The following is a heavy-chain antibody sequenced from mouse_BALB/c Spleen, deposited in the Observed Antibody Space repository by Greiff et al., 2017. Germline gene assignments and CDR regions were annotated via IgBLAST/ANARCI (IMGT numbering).Heavy chain of an antibody. CDR2: IYPSDSYT. CDR3: TGTVYYAMDY. Sequence: QVQLQQPGAELVRPGASVKLSCKASGYTFTSYWINWVKQRPGQGLEWIGNIYPSDSYTNYNQKFKDKATLTADKSSSTAYMQLSSPTSEDSAVYYCTGTVYYAMDYWGQGTSVTVSS. V-gene: IGHV1-69*02. J-gene: IGHJ4*01. CDR1: GYTFTSYW. D-gene: IGHD1-1*01.